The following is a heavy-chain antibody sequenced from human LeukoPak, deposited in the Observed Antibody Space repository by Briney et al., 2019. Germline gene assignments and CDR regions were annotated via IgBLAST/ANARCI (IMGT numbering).Heavy chain of an antibody. D-gene: IGHD5-18*01. CDR3: ARAPVDTAMVSCGVLFDY. CDR1: GGSFSGYY. J-gene: IGHJ4*02. Sequence: PSETLSLTCAVYGGSFSGYYWSWIRQPPGKGLEWIGEINHSGSTNYNPSLKSRVTISVDTSKNQFSLKLSSVTAADTAVYYCARAPVDTAMVSCGVLFDYWGQGTLVTVSS. V-gene: IGHV4-34*01. CDR2: INHSGST.